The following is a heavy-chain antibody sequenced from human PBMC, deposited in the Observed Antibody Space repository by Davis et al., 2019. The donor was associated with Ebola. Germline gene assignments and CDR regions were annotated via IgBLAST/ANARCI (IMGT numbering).Heavy chain of an antibody. V-gene: IGHV3-20*04. J-gene: IGHJ4*02. CDR2: INWNGGST. Sequence: GESLKISCAASGFTFDDYGMSWVRQAPGKGLEWVSGINWNGGSTGYADSVKGRFTISRDNAKNSLYLQLNSLRDEDTAVYYCARAGSVGAVDYWGQGTLVTVSS. CDR1: GFTFDDYG. D-gene: IGHD3-10*01. CDR3: ARAGSVGAVDY.